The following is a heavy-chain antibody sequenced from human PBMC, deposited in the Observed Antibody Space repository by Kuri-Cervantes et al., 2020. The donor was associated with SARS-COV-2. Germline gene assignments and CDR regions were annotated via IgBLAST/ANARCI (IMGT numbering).Heavy chain of an antibody. D-gene: IGHD4-23*01. Sequence: GESLKISCAASGFTFSSYEMNWVRQAPGKGLEWVSYISSSGSTIYYADSVKGRFTISRDNAKNSLYLQMNSLKAEDTAVYYCARDLFSVTPLGLYYYYYGMDVWGQGTTVTGSS. CDR3: ARDLFSVTPLGLYYYYYGMDV. V-gene: IGHV3-48*03. J-gene: IGHJ6*02. CDR1: GFTFSSYE. CDR2: ISSSGSTI.